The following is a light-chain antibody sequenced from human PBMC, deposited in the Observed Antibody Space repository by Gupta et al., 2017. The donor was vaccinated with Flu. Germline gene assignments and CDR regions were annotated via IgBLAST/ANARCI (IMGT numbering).Light chain of an antibody. J-gene: IGLJ1*01. V-gene: IGLV2-23*01. CDR2: EDT. CDR3: CSYAGTTTFV. Sequence: TSTDVGTSTFVSWYHHPPGNPPNLLIYEDTELPSGISDRFSGSTSGTPASLTISVLHAEDEADFYCCSYAGTTTFVFGTGTKVTVL. CDR1: STDVGTSTF.